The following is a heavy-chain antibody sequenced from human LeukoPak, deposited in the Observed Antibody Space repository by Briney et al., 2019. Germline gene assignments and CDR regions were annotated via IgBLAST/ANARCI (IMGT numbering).Heavy chain of an antibody. CDR3: ARGKGGSSPFDH. CDR1: GFTVSTDY. Sequence: RGSLRLSCVASGFTVSTDYMSWVRQAPGKGLEWVSLIYSGGSTYYADSVKGRFTISRDSSKNTLYLQMNSLRAEDTAVYYCARGKGGSSPFDHWGQGTLVTVSS. D-gene: IGHD1-26*01. CDR2: IYSGGST. V-gene: IGHV3-66*01. J-gene: IGHJ4*02.